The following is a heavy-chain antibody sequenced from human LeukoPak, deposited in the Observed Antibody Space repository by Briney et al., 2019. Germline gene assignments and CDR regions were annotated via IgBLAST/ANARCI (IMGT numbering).Heavy chain of an antibody. CDR1: GDSISSYF. J-gene: IGHJ3*02. CDR3: ARVRDYYDNSGDAFDI. Sequence: PSETLSLTCTVSGDSISSYFWSWIRQPPGKRLEWIGDIYYSGSTNYNPSLKSRVTISVDTSKNQFSLKLSSVTAADTAFYYCARVRDYYDNSGDAFDIWGQGTMVPVSS. CDR2: IYYSGST. V-gene: IGHV4-59*01. D-gene: IGHD3-22*01.